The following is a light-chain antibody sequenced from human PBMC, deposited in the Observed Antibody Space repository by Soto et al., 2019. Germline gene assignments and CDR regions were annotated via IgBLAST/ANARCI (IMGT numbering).Light chain of an antibody. CDR1: SGHSNYA. Sequence: QLVLTQSPSASASLGASVKLTCTLSSGHSNYAIAWHQQQPPKGPRFLMKLNSDGSHTKGDGIPARFSGSSSGAERYLTISSLQSEDEADYYCQTWGTGHWVFGGGTKLTVL. J-gene: IGLJ3*02. CDR2: LNSDGSH. CDR3: QTWGTGHWV. V-gene: IGLV4-69*01.